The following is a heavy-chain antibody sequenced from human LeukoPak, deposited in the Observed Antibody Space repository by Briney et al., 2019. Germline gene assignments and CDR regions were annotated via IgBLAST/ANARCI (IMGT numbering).Heavy chain of an antibody. V-gene: IGHV1-18*01. Sequence: ASVKVSCKASGYTFTSYGISWVRQAPGQGLEWMGWISAYNGNTNYAQKLQGRVTMTTDTSASTAYMELRSLRSDDTAVYYCAREMAGYYYDSSGYSPFDYWGQGTLVTVSS. CDR1: GYTFTSYG. D-gene: IGHD3-22*01. CDR2: ISAYNGNT. J-gene: IGHJ4*02. CDR3: AREMAGYYYDSSGYSPFDY.